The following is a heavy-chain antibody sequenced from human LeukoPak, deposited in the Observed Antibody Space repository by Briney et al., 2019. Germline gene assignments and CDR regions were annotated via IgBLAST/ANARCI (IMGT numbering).Heavy chain of an antibody. CDR1: GFTFSSYG. V-gene: IGHV3-30*02. J-gene: IGHJ6*03. D-gene: IGHD3-10*01. CDR2: IRYDGSNK. Sequence: GGSLRLSCAASGFTFSSYGMHWVRQAPGKGLEWVAFIRYDGSNKYYADSVKGRFTISRDNSKNTLYLQMNSLRAEDTAVYYCANGPYYGSGSYYNDYYYYYMDVWGKGTTVTVSS. CDR3: ANGPYYGSGSYYNDYYYYYMDV.